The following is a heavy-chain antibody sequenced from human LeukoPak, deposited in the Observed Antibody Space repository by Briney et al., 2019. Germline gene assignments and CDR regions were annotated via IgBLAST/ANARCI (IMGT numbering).Heavy chain of an antibody. CDR1: GYTFTSYD. J-gene: IGHJ4*02. V-gene: IGHV1-8*03. CDR3: ARVTPAVSSSWFYFDY. Sequence: ASVTVSCKASGYTFTSYDINWVRQAPGQGLEWMGWMNPNSGNTVYAQKFQGRVTITRNTSISTAYMELSSLRSEDTAVYYCARVTPAVSSSWFYFDYWGQGTLVTVS. CDR2: MNPNSGNT. D-gene: IGHD6-13*01.